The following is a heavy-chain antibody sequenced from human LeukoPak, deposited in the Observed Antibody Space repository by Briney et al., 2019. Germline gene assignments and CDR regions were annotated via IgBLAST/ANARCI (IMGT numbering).Heavy chain of an antibody. D-gene: IGHD3-22*01. Sequence: SETLSLTCAVYGGSFSGYYWSWIRQPPGKGLEWIGEINHSGSTNYNPSLKSRVTISVDTSKNQFSLKLSSVTAADTAVYYCARRVRYDSSGYYGLFDYWGQGTLVTVSS. V-gene: IGHV4-34*01. CDR2: INHSGST. CDR3: ARRVRYDSSGYYGLFDY. J-gene: IGHJ4*02. CDR1: GGSFSGYY.